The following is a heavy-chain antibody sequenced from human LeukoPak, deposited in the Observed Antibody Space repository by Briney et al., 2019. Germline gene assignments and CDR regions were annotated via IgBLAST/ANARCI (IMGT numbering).Heavy chain of an antibody. J-gene: IGHJ4*02. D-gene: IGHD2-2*02. Sequence: GGSLRLSCTASGFTFRDYYMTWIRQAPGKGLEWVSYITNSGSRTYNAASVTGRFTISRDNSKNTLYLEMNSLRAEDTAIYYCAKVVPAAIRGGFEYWGQGTLVTVSS. V-gene: IGHV3-11*01. CDR1: GFTFRDYY. CDR2: ITNSGSRT. CDR3: AKVVPAAIRGGFEY.